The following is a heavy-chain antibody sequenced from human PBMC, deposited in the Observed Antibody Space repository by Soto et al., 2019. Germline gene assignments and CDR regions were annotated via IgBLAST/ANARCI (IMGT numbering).Heavy chain of an antibody. V-gene: IGHV3-48*01. J-gene: IGHJ4*02. D-gene: IGHD6-19*01. Sequence: PGGSLRLSCAASGFTFSSYSMNWVRQAPGKGLEWISYISSSSTIYYADSVKGRFTISRDNAKNSLYLQMNSLRAEYTAVYYCARVEGWYVFFDYWGQGTLVTVSS. CDR1: GFTFSSYS. CDR2: ISSSSTI. CDR3: ARVEGWYVFFDY.